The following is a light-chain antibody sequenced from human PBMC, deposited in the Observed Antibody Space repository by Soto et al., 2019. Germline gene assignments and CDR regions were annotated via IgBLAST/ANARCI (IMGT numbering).Light chain of an antibody. CDR3: QQLNSFPIT. V-gene: IGKV3-15*01. CDR2: DAS. Sequence: ETMMTPSPDPLSVSLGERATLSCRASQSLRSSLAWYQQKPGQAPRLLIYDASTRATGIPARFSGSGSGTDFTLTISSLQSEDFAVYYCQQLNSFPITFGQGTRLEIK. CDR1: QSLRSS. J-gene: IGKJ5*01.